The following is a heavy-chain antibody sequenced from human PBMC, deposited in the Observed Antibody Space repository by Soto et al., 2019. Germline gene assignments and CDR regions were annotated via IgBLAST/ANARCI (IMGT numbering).Heavy chain of an antibody. CDR2: FDPEDGET. CDR1: GVTFNRQD. Sequence: GASVKVSCKASGVTFNRQDMRWVRQAPGKGLEWMGGFDPEDGETLYAQKFQGRVTMTEDTSTDTAYMELSSLKSEDTAVYYCATGMVRGPADYWGQGTLVTVSS. J-gene: IGHJ4*02. V-gene: IGHV1-24*01. CDR3: ATGMVRGPADY. D-gene: IGHD3-10*01.